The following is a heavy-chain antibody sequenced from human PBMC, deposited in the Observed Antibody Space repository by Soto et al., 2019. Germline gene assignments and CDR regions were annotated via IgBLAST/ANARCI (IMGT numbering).Heavy chain of an antibody. CDR3: AKVDVSTAGSFDY. D-gene: IGHD6-13*01. J-gene: IGHJ4*02. V-gene: IGHV3-23*01. CDR2: INPSGDST. CDR1: GFTFSRHG. Sequence: TGGSLRLSCVASGFTFSRHGFSWVRQAPGKGLEWVSTINPSGDSTFYADSVKGRFTISRDNSKNTVYLQMNSLSVGDTAVYLCAKVDVSTAGSFDYWGQGALVTVSS.